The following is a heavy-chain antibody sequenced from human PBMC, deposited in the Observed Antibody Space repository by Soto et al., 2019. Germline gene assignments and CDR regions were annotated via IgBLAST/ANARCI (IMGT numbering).Heavy chain of an antibody. Sequence: EVQLVESGGGLVQPGGSLRLSCSASGFTFSSYAMHWVCQAPGKGLEYVSAISSNGGSTYYADSVKGRFTISRDNSKNTLYLQMSSLRAEDTAVYYCVKSFFGSSWYNLVGYWGQGTLVTVSS. CDR3: VKSFFGSSWYNLVGY. CDR2: ISSNGGST. CDR1: GFTFSSYA. J-gene: IGHJ4*02. D-gene: IGHD6-13*01. V-gene: IGHV3-64D*06.